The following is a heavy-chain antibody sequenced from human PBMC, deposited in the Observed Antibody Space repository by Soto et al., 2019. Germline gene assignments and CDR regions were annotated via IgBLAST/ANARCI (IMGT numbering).Heavy chain of an antibody. CDR1: GFTFRSFT. J-gene: IGHJ5*02. CDR3: TRDASRDSSARGWFDP. Sequence: GGFLRLSCAASGFTFRSFTMNWVRQAPGKGLEWVSTISSNSAYIYYTDALRGRFTISRDNAKNSLHLQMNSLRAEDTAVYYCTRDASRDSSARGWFDPWGPGTLVTVSS. D-gene: IGHD6-13*01. V-gene: IGHV3-21*01. CDR2: ISSNSAYI.